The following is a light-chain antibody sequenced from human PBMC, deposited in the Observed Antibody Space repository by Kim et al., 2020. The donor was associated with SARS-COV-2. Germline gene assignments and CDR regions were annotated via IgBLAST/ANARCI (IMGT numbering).Light chain of an antibody. CDR1: SLRSYY. CDR3: NSRDSSGNHLGV. V-gene: IGLV3-19*01. J-gene: IGLJ2*01. CDR2: GKN. Sequence: SSELSQDSAVSVALGQTVRITCQGDSLRSYYASWYQQKPGQAPVLVIYGKNNRPSVIPDRFSGSSSGNTASLTITGAQAEDEADYYCNSRDSSGNHLGVFGGGTQLTIL.